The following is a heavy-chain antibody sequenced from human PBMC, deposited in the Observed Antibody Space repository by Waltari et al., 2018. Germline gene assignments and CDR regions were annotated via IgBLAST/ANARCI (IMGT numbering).Heavy chain of an antibody. Sequence: VPAVQFWGGGKEAGSSGEGSCQASGGTLRSYAFSRVPPAPGQGLEWMGGIIPIFGTANYAQKFQGRVTITADESTSTAYMELSSLRSEDTAVYYCAREILWFGEFHNWFDPWGQGTLVTVSS. CDR2: IIPIFGTA. CDR1: GGTLRSYA. V-gene: IGHV1-69*01. J-gene: IGHJ5*02. CDR3: AREILWFGEFHNWFDP. D-gene: IGHD3-10*01.